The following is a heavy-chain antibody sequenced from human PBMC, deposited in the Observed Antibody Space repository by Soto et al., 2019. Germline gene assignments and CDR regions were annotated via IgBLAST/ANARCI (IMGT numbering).Heavy chain of an antibody. Sequence: QVQLQESGPGLVKPSQTLSLTCTVSGGSISSGDYYWSWIRQPPGKGLEWIGYIYYSGSTYYNPSLKSRVTISVDTSKNRFSLKLSSVTAADTAVYYCARSDIVLVPAAMPGWFDPWGQGTLVTVSS. V-gene: IGHV4-30-4*01. CDR1: GGSISSGDYY. CDR2: IYYSGST. J-gene: IGHJ5*02. D-gene: IGHD2-2*01. CDR3: ARSDIVLVPAAMPGWFDP.